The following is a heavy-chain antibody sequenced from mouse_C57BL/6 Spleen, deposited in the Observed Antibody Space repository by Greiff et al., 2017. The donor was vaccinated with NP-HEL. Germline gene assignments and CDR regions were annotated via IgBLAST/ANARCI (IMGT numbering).Heavy chain of an antibody. D-gene: IGHD2-4*01. CDR1: GYAFSSSW. V-gene: IGHV1-82*01. CDR2: IYPGDGDT. J-gene: IGHJ4*01. Sequence: VKLMESGPELVKPGASVKISCKASGYAFSSSWMNWVKQRPGKGLEWIGRIYPGDGDTNYNGKFKGKATLTADKSSSTAYMQLSSLTSEDSAVYFCAIYYDYEYNYAMDYWGQGTSVTVSS. CDR3: AIYYDYEYNYAMDY.